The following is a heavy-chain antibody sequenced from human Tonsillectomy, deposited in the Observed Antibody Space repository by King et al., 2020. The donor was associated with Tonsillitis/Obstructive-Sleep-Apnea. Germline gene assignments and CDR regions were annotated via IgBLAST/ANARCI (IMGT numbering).Heavy chain of an antibody. CDR3: ARLANYCSSTSCYTLGAFDI. Sequence: VQLVESGAEVKKPGESLNISCKGSGYSFTSYWIGWVRQMPGKGLEWMGIIYPGDSAPRYSPSFQGQVTISADKPISTAYLQWSSLKASEPAMYYCARLANYCSSTSCYTLGAFDIWGQGTIVTVSS. D-gene: IGHD2-2*02. J-gene: IGHJ3*02. CDR1: GYSFTSYW. V-gene: IGHV5-51*01. CDR2: IYPGDSAP.